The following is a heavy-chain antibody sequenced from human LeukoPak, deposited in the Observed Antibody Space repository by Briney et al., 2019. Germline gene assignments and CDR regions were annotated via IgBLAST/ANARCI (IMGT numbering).Heavy chain of an antibody. Sequence: SVKVSCKASGGTFRSYAISWVRQAPGQGLEWMGGIIPIFGTANYAQKFQGRVTITADESTSTAYMELSSLRSEDTAVYYCARGFMVRGVIEYDYWGQGTLVTVSS. V-gene: IGHV1-69*13. CDR2: IIPIFGTA. CDR3: ARGFMVRGVIEYDY. CDR1: GGTFRSYA. D-gene: IGHD3-10*01. J-gene: IGHJ4*02.